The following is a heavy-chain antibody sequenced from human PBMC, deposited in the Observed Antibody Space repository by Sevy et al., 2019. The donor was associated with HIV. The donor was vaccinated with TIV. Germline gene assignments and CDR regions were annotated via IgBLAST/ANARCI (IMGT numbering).Heavy chain of an antibody. Sequence: GGSLRLSCAAAGFSFSRHGMHWARQAPGKVLEWVAVISNDGSDKDDAESVKGRFTVSRDNSKDTVYLQTNSLRLDDMAVYYCANSRGRYEGSSWLYYYYIMDVWGQGTTVTVSS. CDR3: ANSRGRYEGSSWLYYYYIMDV. J-gene: IGHJ6*02. CDR2: ISNDGSDK. CDR1: GFSFSRHG. D-gene: IGHD6-13*01. V-gene: IGHV3-30*18.